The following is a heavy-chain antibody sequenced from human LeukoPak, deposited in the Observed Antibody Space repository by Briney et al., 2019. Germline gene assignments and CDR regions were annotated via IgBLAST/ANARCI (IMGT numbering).Heavy chain of an antibody. CDR2: ISAYNGNT. V-gene: IGHV1-18*01. Sequence: ASVKVFCKASGYTFTSYGISWVRQAPGQGLEWMGWISAYNGNTNYAQKLQGRVTMTTDTSTSTAYMELRSLRSDDTAVYYCARARGDRHTAMVTFDYWGQGTLVTVSS. J-gene: IGHJ4*02. CDR3: ARARGDRHTAMVTFDY. CDR1: GYTFTSYG. D-gene: IGHD5-18*01.